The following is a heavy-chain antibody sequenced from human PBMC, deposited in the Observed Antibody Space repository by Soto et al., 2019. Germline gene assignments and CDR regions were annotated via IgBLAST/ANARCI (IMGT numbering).Heavy chain of an antibody. Sequence: GGSLRLSCAASRFTFSSYAMHWVRQAPGKGLEWVAVISYDGSNKYYADSVKGRFTVSRDNSKNTLYLRMNTLRAEDTAVYYCARNPNNDDILTGYYPYYFDYWGQGTLVTVSS. CDR3: ARNPNNDDILTGYYPYYFDY. D-gene: IGHD3-9*01. V-gene: IGHV3-30-3*01. J-gene: IGHJ4*02. CDR1: RFTFSSYA. CDR2: ISYDGSNK.